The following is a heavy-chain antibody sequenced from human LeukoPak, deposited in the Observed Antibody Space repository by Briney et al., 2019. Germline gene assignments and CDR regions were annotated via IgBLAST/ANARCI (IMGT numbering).Heavy chain of an antibody. J-gene: IGHJ2*01. CDR1: GFTFSSYG. CDR2: ISSSSDTI. CDR3: ARDVYWYFDL. V-gene: IGHV3-48*01. Sequence: GGSLRLSCAASGFTFSSYGMHWVRQAPGKGLEWVSYISSSSDTIYYADSVKGRFTISRDDAKNSLFLQMHSLRAGDTAVFYCARDVYWYFDLWGRGTLVTVSS.